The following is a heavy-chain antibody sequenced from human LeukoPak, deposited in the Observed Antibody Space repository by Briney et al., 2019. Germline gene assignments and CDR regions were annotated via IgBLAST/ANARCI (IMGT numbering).Heavy chain of an antibody. CDR1: GFTFNDYY. CDR2: INIGGTNT. V-gene: IGHV3-11*01. J-gene: IGHJ5*02. CDR3: ATDGAGFDA. Sequence: GGSLRLSCAASGFTFNDYYMSWIRQAPGKGLEWLSYINIGGTNTHYADSVRGRFTISRDNAKKSLYLEMNNLRAEDTAVYYCATDGAGFDAWGQGVLVTVSS.